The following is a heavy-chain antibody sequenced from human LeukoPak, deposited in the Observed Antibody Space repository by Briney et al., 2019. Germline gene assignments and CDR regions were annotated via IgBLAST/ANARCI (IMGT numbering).Heavy chain of an antibody. CDR1: GFTFSTYS. Sequence: GGSLRLSCAASGFTFSTYSMNWVRQAPGKGLEWVSSISSSSGCIYYADSVKGRFTISRDNAKNSLYLQMNSLRAEDTAVYYCARVPEWLATRLFDYWGQGTLVTVSS. D-gene: IGHD6-19*01. J-gene: IGHJ4*02. CDR2: ISSSSGCI. CDR3: ARVPEWLATRLFDY. V-gene: IGHV3-21*01.